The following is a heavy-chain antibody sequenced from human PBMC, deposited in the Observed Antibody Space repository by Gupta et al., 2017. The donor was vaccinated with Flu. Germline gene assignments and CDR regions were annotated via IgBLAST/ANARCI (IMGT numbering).Heavy chain of an antibody. CDR1: GFTFSSYA. CDR2: ISGSGGST. Sequence: EVQLLESGGGLVQPGGSLRLSCAASGFTFSSYAMSWVRQAPGKGLEWVSAISGSGGSTYYADSVKGRFTISRDNSKNTLYLQMNSLRAEDTAVYYCAKEGHYDFWSGYNPLYYGMDVWGQGTTVTVSS. V-gene: IGHV3-23*01. CDR3: AKEGHYDFWSGYNPLYYGMDV. D-gene: IGHD3-3*01. J-gene: IGHJ6*02.